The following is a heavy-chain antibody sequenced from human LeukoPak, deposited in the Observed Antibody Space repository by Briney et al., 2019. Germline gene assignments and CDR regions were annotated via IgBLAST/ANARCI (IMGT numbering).Heavy chain of an antibody. CDR1: GDSVSNNSAS. D-gene: IGHD3-9*01. CDR3: ARWLTT. CDR2: TYRSRWYK. V-gene: IGHV6-1*01. Sequence: SQTLSLTCVISGDSVSNNSASWNWIRQSPSRGLEWLVRTYRSRWYKDYAVSVKSRITINPDTSKNQFSLQLNSVTPEDTAVYYCARWLTTWGQGTLVTVSS. J-gene: IGHJ5*02.